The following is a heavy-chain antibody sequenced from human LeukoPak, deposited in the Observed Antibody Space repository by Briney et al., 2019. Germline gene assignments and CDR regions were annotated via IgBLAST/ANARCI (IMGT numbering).Heavy chain of an antibody. CDR3: AKDNVAGGGFDP. Sequence: PGGSLRLSCAASGFTFSSYGMHWVRQAPGKGLEWVAVISYDGSNKYYADSVKGRFTISRDNSKNTLYLQMNSLRAEDTAVYYCAKDNVAGGGFDPWGQGTLVTVSS. CDR1: GFTFSSYG. V-gene: IGHV3-30*18. D-gene: IGHD3-16*01. CDR2: ISYDGSNK. J-gene: IGHJ5*02.